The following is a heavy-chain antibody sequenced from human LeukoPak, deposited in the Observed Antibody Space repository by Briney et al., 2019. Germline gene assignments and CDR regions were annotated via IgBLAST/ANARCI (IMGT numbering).Heavy chain of an antibody. CDR3: AGERSLYCSSTSCYHYGMDV. CDR1: GGSISSYY. D-gene: IGHD2-2*01. V-gene: IGHV4-59*01. CDR2: IYYSGST. Sequence: SETLSLTCTVSGGSISSYYWSWIRQPPGKGLEWIGYIYYSGSTNYNPSLKSRVTMSVDTSKNQFSLKLSSVTAADTAVYYCAGERSLYCSSTSCYHYGMDVWGQGTTVTVSS. J-gene: IGHJ6*02.